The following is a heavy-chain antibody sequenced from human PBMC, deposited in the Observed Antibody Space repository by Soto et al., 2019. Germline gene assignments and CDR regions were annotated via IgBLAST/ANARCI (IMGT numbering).Heavy chain of an antibody. Sequence: QVHLVQSGAEVKKPGASVKVSCKASGYSFSNYAMHWVRQAPGQRLEWMGWINAGNGNTKYPQKFQDRVTITRDTYASTAYMELSSLRSEDTAVYYCAKGGNIAVVVADYGMDVWGQGTTVTVSS. CDR3: AKGGNIAVVVADYGMDV. V-gene: IGHV1-3*01. D-gene: IGHD2-15*01. CDR1: GYSFSNYA. J-gene: IGHJ6*02. CDR2: INAGNGNT.